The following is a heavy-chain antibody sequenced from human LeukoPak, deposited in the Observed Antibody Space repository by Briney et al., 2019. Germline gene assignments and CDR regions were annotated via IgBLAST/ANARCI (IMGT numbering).Heavy chain of an antibody. V-gene: IGHV3-30-3*01. CDR3: ARDRQGTAMVTLFDY. CDR1: GFTFSSYA. Sequence: QPGGSLRLSCAASGFTFSSYAMHWVRQAPGKGLGWVAVISYDGSNKYYADSVKGRFTISRDNSKNTLYLQMNSLRAEDTAVYYCARDRQGTAMVTLFDYWGQGTLVTVSS. CDR2: ISYDGSNK. J-gene: IGHJ4*02. D-gene: IGHD5-18*01.